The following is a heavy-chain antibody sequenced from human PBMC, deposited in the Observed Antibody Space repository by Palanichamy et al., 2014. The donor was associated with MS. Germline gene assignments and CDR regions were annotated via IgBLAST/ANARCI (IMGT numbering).Heavy chain of an antibody. CDR1: GWLHQQWWSL. D-gene: IGHD5-12*01. J-gene: IGHJ4*02. Sequence: QVQLQHRGPGLVKPSQTLSLTCTVSGWLHQQWWSLLELDPPAPREGPGVDWVHLFHWEHLLQPSLKSRLTISPDTSKNEFSLKLSSVTAADTAVYYCARDPGGYGYFDFWGQGTLVSVSS. CDR3: ARDPGGYGYFDF. V-gene: IGHV4-31*03. CDR2: LFHWEH.